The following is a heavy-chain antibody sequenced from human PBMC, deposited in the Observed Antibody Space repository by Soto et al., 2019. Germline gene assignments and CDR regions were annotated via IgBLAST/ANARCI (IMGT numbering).Heavy chain of an antibody. CDR3: ARDSPYNGYPDIDY. V-gene: IGHV3-48*01. CDR1: GFTFSNYN. D-gene: IGHD5-12*01. Sequence: EVQLVESEGGLVQPGGSLRLSCAASGFTFSNYNMNWVRQAPGKGLEWIALIRDDASPVYYADSVKGRFTISRDNAKNSLYLQMNSLRVEDTAVYYCARDSPYNGYPDIDYWGQGTLVTVSS. J-gene: IGHJ4*02. CDR2: IRDDASPV.